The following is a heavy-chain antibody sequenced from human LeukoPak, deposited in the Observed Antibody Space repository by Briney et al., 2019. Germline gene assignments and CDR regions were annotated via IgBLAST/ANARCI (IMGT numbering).Heavy chain of an antibody. CDR3: AIPTYYYDSSGYYLGY. J-gene: IGHJ4*02. D-gene: IGHD3-22*01. Sequence: GASLQISCEGSGSIFTSYWIGWGRQLPGKGVEWMGIIYPGDSDTRYSPSFQGQVTISADKSISTAYLQWSSLKASDTAMYYCAIPTYYYDSSGYYLGYWGQGTLVTVSS. CDR2: IYPGDSDT. CDR1: GSIFTSYW. V-gene: IGHV5-51*01.